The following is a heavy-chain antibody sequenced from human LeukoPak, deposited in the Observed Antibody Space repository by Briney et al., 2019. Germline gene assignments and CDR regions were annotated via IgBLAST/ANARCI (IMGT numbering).Heavy chain of an antibody. Sequence: ASVKVSCKASGYTFTSYAMNGVRQAPGQGLAWMGWINTNTGNPTYAQGFTGRFVLSLDTSVSTAYLQISSLKAEDTAVYYCARDRVLLWFGESYYFDYWGQGTLVTVSS. D-gene: IGHD3-10*01. V-gene: IGHV7-4-1*02. CDR3: ARDRVLLWFGESYYFDY. CDR2: INTNTGNP. CDR1: GYTFTSYA. J-gene: IGHJ4*02.